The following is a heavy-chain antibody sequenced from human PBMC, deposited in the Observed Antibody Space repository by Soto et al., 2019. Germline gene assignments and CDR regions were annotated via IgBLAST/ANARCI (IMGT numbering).Heavy chain of an antibody. D-gene: IGHD3-9*01. Sequence: GGSLRLSCAASGFTFSSYSMNWVRQAPGKGLEWVSYIISSSITIYYADSVKGRFTISRDNAKNSLYLQMNSLRAEDTAVYYCARGSYDYDVLTGYYNGDAFDIWGQGTMVTVSS. CDR2: IISSSITI. CDR3: ARGSYDYDVLTGYYNGDAFDI. J-gene: IGHJ3*02. V-gene: IGHV3-48*01. CDR1: GFTFSSYS.